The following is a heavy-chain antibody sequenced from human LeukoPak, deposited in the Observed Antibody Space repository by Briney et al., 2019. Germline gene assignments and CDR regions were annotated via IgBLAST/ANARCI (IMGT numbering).Heavy chain of an antibody. J-gene: IGHJ3*02. CDR1: GASISSSSYS. Sequence: SETLSLTCTVSGASISSSSYSWGWIRQPPGKGLEWIGSIYYRGSIYYNPSLKSRVTISVDKSKNQPSLKLSSVTAADTAVYYCARAYYHDSSGYYPGAFDIWGQGTMVTVSS. CDR3: ARAYYHDSSGYYPGAFDI. D-gene: IGHD3-22*01. V-gene: IGHV4-39*07. CDR2: IYYRGSI.